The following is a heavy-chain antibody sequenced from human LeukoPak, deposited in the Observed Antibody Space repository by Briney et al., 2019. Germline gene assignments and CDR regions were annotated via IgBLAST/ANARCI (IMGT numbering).Heavy chain of an antibody. D-gene: IGHD3-22*01. CDR3: ARGKIMFVGYYDSSVSLDY. CDR2: ISGSGGRT. CDR1: GFTFSSYA. V-gene: IGHV3-23*01. Sequence: GGSLRLSCAVSGFTFSSYAMSWVRQAPGKGLEWVSAISGSGGRTYYADSVKGRFTISRDNSKNTLFLQMNSLRAEDTAVYYCARGKIMFVGYYDSSVSLDYWGQGTLVTVSS. J-gene: IGHJ4*02.